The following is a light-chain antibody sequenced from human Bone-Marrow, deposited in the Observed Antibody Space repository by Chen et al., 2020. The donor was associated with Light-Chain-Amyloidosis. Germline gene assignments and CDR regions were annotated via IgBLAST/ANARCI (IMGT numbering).Light chain of an antibody. J-gene: IGLJ2*01. CDR3: QSADSSGTYEVI. CDR1: ELPTKY. V-gene: IGLV3-25*03. CDR2: RDT. Sequence: SYSLTQPPSASASPAQTPRITCPGDELPTKYAYWYQQKPGEAPVLVIHRDTERPSGISERLSGSSSGTTDTLTISGVQAEDGADYHCQSADSSGTYEVIFGGGTKLTVL.